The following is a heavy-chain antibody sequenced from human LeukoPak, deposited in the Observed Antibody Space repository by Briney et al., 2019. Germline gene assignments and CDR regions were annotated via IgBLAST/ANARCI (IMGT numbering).Heavy chain of an antibody. CDR2: IYTSGST. V-gene: IGHV4-61*02. D-gene: IGHD3-3*01. CDR3: ASLPPNYDFWSGYYPPNRDNNLSTTAQVDY. CDR1: GGSISSGSYY. Sequence: PSETLSLTCTVSGGSISSGSYYWSWIRQPAGKGLEWIGRIYTSGSTNYNPSLKSRVTISVDTSKNQFSLKLSSVTAADTAVYYCASLPPNYDFWSGYYPPNRDNNLSTTAQVDYWGQGTLVTVSS. J-gene: IGHJ4*02.